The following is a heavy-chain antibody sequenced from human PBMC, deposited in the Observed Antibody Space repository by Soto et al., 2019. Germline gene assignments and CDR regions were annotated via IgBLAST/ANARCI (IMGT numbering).Heavy chain of an antibody. V-gene: IGHV2-5*02. CDR3: AHSRNLITEDAQVGDFDY. CDR1: GFSLTTDGVG. J-gene: IGHJ4*02. Sequence: QITLKESGPTLVKPTQTLTLTCSFSGFSLTTDGVGVGWVRQHPGEALEWLALIYWDDDERYSPSLKTRLTITKDPSKNQVVLIMTNMAPVDTATYYCAHSRNLITEDAQVGDFDYWGQGTLVTVSS. CDR2: IYWDDDE. D-gene: IGHD3-10*01.